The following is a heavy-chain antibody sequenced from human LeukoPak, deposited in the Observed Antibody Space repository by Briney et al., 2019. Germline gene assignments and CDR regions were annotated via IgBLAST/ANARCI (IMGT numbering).Heavy chain of an antibody. V-gene: IGHV3-9*01. Sequence: GRSLRLSCAASGFTFDDYAMHWVRQAPGKGLEWVSGISWNSGSIGYADSVKGRFTISRDNAKNSLYLQMNSLRAEDTALYYCAKDTHDRGGAIDYWGQGTLVTVSS. CDR1: GFTFDDYA. CDR3: AKDTHDRGGAIDY. J-gene: IGHJ4*02. CDR2: ISWNSGSI. D-gene: IGHD1-1*01.